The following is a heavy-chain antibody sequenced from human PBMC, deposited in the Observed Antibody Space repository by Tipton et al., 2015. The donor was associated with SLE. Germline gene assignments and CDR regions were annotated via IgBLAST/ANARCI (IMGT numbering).Heavy chain of an antibody. D-gene: IGHD6-13*01. CDR1: GGSISSSNYY. V-gene: IGHV4-39*07. CDR3: ARDCEYSSSCPD. J-gene: IGHJ4*02. CDR2: IFYIGST. Sequence: TLSLTCTVSGGSISSSNYYWGWLRQPPGKGLEWIGNIFYIGSTYYNPSLKSRVTMSVDTSKNQFSLKLSSVTAADTAVYYCARDCEYSSSCPDWGQGTLVTVSS.